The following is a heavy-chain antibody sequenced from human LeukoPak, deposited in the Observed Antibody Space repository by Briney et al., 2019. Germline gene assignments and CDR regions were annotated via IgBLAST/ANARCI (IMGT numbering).Heavy chain of an antibody. CDR3: AKLPPRGTTDPSGTSMDY. Sequence: GGSLRLSCAASGFTFSSYAMSWVRQAPGKGLEWVSAISGSGGSTYYADSVKGRFTISRDNSKNTLYLQMNSLRAEDTAVYYCAKLPPRGTTDPSGTSMDYWGQGTLVTVSS. J-gene: IGHJ4*02. CDR2: ISGSGGST. V-gene: IGHV3-23*01. D-gene: IGHD4-11*01. CDR1: GFTFSSYA.